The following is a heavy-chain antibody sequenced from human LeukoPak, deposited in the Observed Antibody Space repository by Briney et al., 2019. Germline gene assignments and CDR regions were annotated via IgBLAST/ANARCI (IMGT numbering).Heavy chain of an antibody. V-gene: IGHV4-30-4*08. CDR2: IYYSGST. J-gene: IGHJ5*02. CDR1: GGSISSGDYY. CDR3: ARERGSYYAYNWFDP. Sequence: PSETLSHTCTVSGGSISSGDYYWSWIRQPPGKGLEWIGYIYYSGSTYYNPSLKSRVTISVDTSKNQFSLKLSSVTAADTAVYYCARERGSYYAYNWFDPWGQGTLVTVSS. D-gene: IGHD1-26*01.